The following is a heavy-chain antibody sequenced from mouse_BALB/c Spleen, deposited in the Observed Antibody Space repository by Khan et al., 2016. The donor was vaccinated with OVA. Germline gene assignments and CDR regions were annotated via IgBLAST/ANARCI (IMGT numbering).Heavy chain of an antibody. J-gene: IGHJ2*01. CDR3: TRDRNYYGSSSYFDY. V-gene: IGHV5-6-4*01. Sequence: EVELVESGGGLVKPGGSLRLSCAASGFTFSSYSMSWVRQTPEKRLEWVATITRGCSSTYYPDSVQGRFTISRDNAKNTLYLQMSSLKSEGTASYYCTRDRNYYGSSSYFDYWGQGTTLTVSS. CDR2: ITRGCSST. CDR1: GFTFSSYS. D-gene: IGHD1-1*01.